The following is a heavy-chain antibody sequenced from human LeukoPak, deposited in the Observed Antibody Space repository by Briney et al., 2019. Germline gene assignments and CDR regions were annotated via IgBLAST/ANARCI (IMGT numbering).Heavy chain of an antibody. D-gene: IGHD3-3*01. CDR3: ARRVTIFGVVTSRYYFDY. V-gene: IGHV5-51*01. J-gene: IGHJ4*02. Sequence: GESLKISCKGSGYSFTSYWIGWGRQMPGKGLEWMGIIYPGDSDTRYSPSFQGQVTISADKSISTAYLQWSSLKASDTAMYYCARRVTIFGVVTSRYYFDYWGQGTLVTVSS. CDR2: IYPGDSDT. CDR1: GYSFTSYW.